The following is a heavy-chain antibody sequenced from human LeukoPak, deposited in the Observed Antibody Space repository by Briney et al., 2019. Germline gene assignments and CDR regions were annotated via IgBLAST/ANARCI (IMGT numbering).Heavy chain of an antibody. CDR1: GFXFSSND. J-gene: IGHJ4*02. V-gene: IGHV3-13*04. D-gene: IGHD1-26*01. Sequence: GGSLRLSCAASGFXFSSNDMHWVRQPTGKGLEWVSGIGFGGDTYYSGSVKGRFTISRDNAKNSLYLQMNSLRAGDTAVYYCTRGGRSAPFDYWGQGTLVTVSS. CDR3: TRGGRSAPFDY. CDR2: IGFGGDT.